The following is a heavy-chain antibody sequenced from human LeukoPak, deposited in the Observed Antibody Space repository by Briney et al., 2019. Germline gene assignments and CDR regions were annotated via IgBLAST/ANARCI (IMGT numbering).Heavy chain of an antibody. CDR2: INPSGGST. V-gene: IGHV1-46*01. D-gene: IGHD1-26*01. Sequence: GASVKVSCKASGYTFTSYYMHWVRQAPGQGLEWMGIINPSGGSTSYAQKFQGRVTMTRNTSISTAYMELSSLRSEDTAVYYCAREMSGSYDFDYWGQGTLVTVSS. CDR1: GYTFTSYY. CDR3: AREMSGSYDFDY. J-gene: IGHJ4*02.